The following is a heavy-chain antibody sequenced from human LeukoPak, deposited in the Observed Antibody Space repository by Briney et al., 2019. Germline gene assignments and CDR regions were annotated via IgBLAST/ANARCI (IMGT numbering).Heavy chain of an antibody. CDR1: GYTFTGYY. CDR3: ARGDFWSGYWGP. Sequence: ASVKVSCKASGYTFTGYYMHWVRQAPGQGLEWMGWINPNSGGTNYAQKFHGRVTMTRDTSISTAYMELSRLRSDDTTVYYCARGDFWSGYWGPWGQGTLVTVSS. V-gene: IGHV1-2*02. CDR2: INPNSGGT. D-gene: IGHD3-3*01. J-gene: IGHJ5*02.